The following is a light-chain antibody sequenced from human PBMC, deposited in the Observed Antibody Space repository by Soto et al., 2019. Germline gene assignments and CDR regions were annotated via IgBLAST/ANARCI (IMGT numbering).Light chain of an antibody. CDR1: QSVSSN. Sequence: EVVMTQSPATLSLSPGERATLSFRASQSVSSNLAWYQQKPGQAPRLLIYGASTRATGIPARFSGSVSGTEFTLTISSLQSQDFAVYYCQQYNNWPPLITFGQGTRLEIK. V-gene: IGKV3-15*01. J-gene: IGKJ5*01. CDR2: GAS. CDR3: QQYNNWPPLIT.